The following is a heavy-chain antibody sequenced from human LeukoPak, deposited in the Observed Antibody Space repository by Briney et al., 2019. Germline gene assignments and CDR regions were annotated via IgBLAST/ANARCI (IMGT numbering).Heavy chain of an antibody. J-gene: IGHJ4*02. V-gene: IGHV4-61*02. CDR3: ARGRQFFYDSSGYDKHFDS. D-gene: IGHD3-22*01. CDR2: VYTSGST. Sequence: PSETLSLTCTVSGGSISSGSYYWSWIRQPAGKGLEWIGRVYTSGSTNYNPSLKSRVTISVDTSKNQFSLKLSSVTAADTAVYYCARGRQFFYDSSGYDKHFDSWGQGTLVTVSS. CDR1: GGSISSGSYY.